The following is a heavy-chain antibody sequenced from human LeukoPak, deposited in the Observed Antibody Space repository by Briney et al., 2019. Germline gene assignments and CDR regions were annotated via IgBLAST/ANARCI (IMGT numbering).Heavy chain of an antibody. D-gene: IGHD4-11*01. CDR1: GGSFSGYH. J-gene: IGHJ4*02. CDR2: IDHSGST. CDR3: AREVRGGYSTRIDY. Sequence: SETLSLTCAVYGGSFSGYHWSWIRQPPGKGLEWIGEIDHSGSTNYNPSLKSRVTISVDTSKNQFSLKLSSVTAADTAVYYCAREVRGGYSTRIDYWGQGTLVTVSS. V-gene: IGHV4-34*01.